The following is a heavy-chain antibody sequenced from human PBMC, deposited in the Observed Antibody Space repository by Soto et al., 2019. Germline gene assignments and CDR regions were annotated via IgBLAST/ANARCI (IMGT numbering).Heavy chain of an antibody. Sequence: SETLSLTCTVSGGSISSSSYYWGWIRQPPGKGLEWIGSIYYSGSTYYNPSLKSRVTISVDTSKNQFSLKLSSVTAADTAVYYCASYFSGEMATIFPAIFDYWGQGTLVTVSS. J-gene: IGHJ4*02. V-gene: IGHV4-39*01. CDR2: IYYSGST. D-gene: IGHD5-12*01. CDR1: GGSISSSSYY. CDR3: ASYFSGEMATIFPAIFDY.